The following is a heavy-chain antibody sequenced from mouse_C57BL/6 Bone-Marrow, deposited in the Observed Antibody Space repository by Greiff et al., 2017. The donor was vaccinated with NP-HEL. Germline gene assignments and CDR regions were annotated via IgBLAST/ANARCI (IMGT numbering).Heavy chain of an antibody. J-gene: IGHJ1*03. V-gene: IGHV14-2*01. CDR1: GFNINDYY. CDR2: IDPEDGET. Sequence: VQLKQSGAELVKPGASVTLSCTASGFNINDYYMHWVKQRTEQGLEWIGRIDPEDGETKYASQFQGKATITADTSSNTAYLQLSSLTSDDTAANYCARTGLSTPWYFDVWGTGTTVTVSS. CDR3: ARTGLSTPWYFDV. D-gene: IGHD5-1*01.